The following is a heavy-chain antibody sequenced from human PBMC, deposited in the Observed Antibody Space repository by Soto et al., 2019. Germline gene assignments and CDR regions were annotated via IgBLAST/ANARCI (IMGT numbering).Heavy chain of an antibody. J-gene: IGHJ4*02. CDR1: GFTFSSYA. CDR3: ARDMPLYYDILTGVSGLFDY. V-gene: IGHV3-23*01. CDR2: ISGSGGST. D-gene: IGHD3-9*01. Sequence: GGSLRLSCAASGFTFSSYAMSWVRKAPGRGLEWVSAISGSGGSTYYADSVKGRFTISRDNSENTLYLQMNSLRAEDTAVYYCARDMPLYYDILTGVSGLFDYWGQGTLVTVSS.